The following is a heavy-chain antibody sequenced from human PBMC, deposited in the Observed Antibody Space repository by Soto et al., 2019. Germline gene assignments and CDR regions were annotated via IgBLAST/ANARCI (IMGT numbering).Heavy chain of an antibody. J-gene: IGHJ4*02. V-gene: IGHV3-23*01. CDR2: ISGRGGST. Sequence: EVQLLESGGGLVQPGGSLRLSCAASGFTFSSYAMSWVRQAPGKGLEWVSAISGRGGSTYYADSVKGRFTISRDNSKNTLYLQMNSLRAEDTAVYYCAKDPGSGSLGLGYWGQGTLVTVSS. CDR3: AKDPGSGSLGLGY. CDR1: GFTFSSYA. D-gene: IGHD6-19*01.